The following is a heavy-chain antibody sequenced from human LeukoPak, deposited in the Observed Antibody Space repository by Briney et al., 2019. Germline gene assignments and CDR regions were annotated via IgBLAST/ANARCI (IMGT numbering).Heavy chain of an antibody. Sequence: GGSLRLSCAASGFTFSSYGMHWVRQAPGKGLEWVAVISYDGSNKYYADSVKGRFTISRDNSKNTLYLQMNSLRAEDTAVYYCAKLCSTSCYGSGPLIDYWGQGTLVTVSS. J-gene: IGHJ4*02. CDR2: ISYDGSNK. D-gene: IGHD2-2*01. CDR3: AKLCSTSCYGSGPLIDY. V-gene: IGHV3-30*18. CDR1: GFTFSSYG.